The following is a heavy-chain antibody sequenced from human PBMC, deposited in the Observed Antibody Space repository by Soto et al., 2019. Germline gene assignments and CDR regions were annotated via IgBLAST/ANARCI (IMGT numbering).Heavy chain of an antibody. CDR2: IYYSGST. V-gene: IGHV4-59*12. J-gene: IGHJ6*02. Sequence: EPMSLTCTVSGGSISSYYWSWIRQPPGQGLEWMGYIYYSGSTTYNPSLKSRVTISVDTSKNQFSPKLSSVTAADPAVYYCARDKDTMVRGAYYDNSSMDDWGQGTRVTLSS. D-gene: IGHD3-10*01. CDR3: ARDKDTMVRGAYYDNSSMDD. CDR1: GGSISSYY.